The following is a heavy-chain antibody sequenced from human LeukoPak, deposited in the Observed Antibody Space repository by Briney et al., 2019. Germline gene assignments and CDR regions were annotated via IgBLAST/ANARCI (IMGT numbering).Heavy chain of an antibody. CDR1: GFAFSASW. CDR2: FNSDGSVT. J-gene: IGHJ6*02. Sequence: GGSLRLSCAASGFAFSASWMHWVRQAPGKGLVWVSLFNSDGSVTAYADSVRGRFTISRDNAKNTLYLQTNSLRAEDTAVYYCAGDYGYAMDVWGQGTTVTVSS. D-gene: IGHD3-10*01. V-gene: IGHV3-74*01. CDR3: AGDYGYAMDV.